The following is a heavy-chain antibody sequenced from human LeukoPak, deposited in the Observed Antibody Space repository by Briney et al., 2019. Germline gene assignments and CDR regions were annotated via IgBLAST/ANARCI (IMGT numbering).Heavy chain of an antibody. V-gene: IGHV3-21*01. CDR3: ARGAHYYYDSSGYSYGDDY. CDR2: ISSSSSYI. D-gene: IGHD3-22*01. CDR1: GFTFTNYN. Sequence: PGGSLRLSCAASGFTFTNYNMNWVRQAPGKGQGWDSSISSSSSYIYYADSVKGRFTISRDNAKNSLYLQMNSLRAEDTAVYYCARGAHYYYDSSGYSYGDDYWGQGTLVTVSS. J-gene: IGHJ4*02.